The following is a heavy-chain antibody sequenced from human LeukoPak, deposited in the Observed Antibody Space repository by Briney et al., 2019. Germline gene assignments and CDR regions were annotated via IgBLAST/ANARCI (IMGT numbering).Heavy chain of an antibody. Sequence: ASVKVSCMASGYTFTGYYMHWVRQAPGQGLEWMGWINPNSGGTNYAQKFQGRVTMTRDTSISTAYMELSRLRSDDTAVYYCARDLTRADLSPRGVPAAPDYWGQGTLVTVSS. CDR3: ARDLTRADLSPRGVPAAPDY. V-gene: IGHV1-2*02. CDR1: GYTFTGYY. J-gene: IGHJ4*02. CDR2: INPNSGGT. D-gene: IGHD2-2*01.